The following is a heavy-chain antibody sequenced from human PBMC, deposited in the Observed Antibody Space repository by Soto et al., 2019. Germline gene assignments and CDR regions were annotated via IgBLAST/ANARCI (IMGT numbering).Heavy chain of an antibody. V-gene: IGHV1-69*01. D-gene: IGHD3-22*01. Sequence: QVQLVQSGAEVKKPGSSVKVSCKASGGTFSSYAISWVRQAPGQGLEWMGGIIPIFGTANYAQKFQGRVTITADESTSTAYMELSSLRSEDTAVYYCARDFPYDSSGHGSCWFDPWGQGTLVTVSS. J-gene: IGHJ5*02. CDR2: IIPIFGTA. CDR1: GGTFSSYA. CDR3: ARDFPYDSSGHGSCWFDP.